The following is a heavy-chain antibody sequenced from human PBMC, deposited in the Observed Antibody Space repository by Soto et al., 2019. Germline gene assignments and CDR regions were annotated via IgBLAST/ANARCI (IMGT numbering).Heavy chain of an antibody. CDR1: GGSISSSSYY. CDR3: ARDKNYYGMDV. Sequence: PSETLSLTCTVSGGSISSSSYYWGWIRQPPGKGLEWIGSIYYSGSTYYNPSLESRVTISVDTSKNQFSLKLSSVTAADTAVYYCARDKNYYGMDVWGQGTTVT. CDR2: IYYSGST. J-gene: IGHJ6*02. V-gene: IGHV4-39*02.